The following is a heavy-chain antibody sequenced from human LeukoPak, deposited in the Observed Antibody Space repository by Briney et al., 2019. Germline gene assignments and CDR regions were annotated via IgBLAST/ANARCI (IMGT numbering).Heavy chain of an antibody. CDR3: TKDLPDYGDYIEGY. Sequence: GGSLRLSCAASGFTFRSFAMSWVRQAPGKGVEWVSTISGSGSSTNYADSVKGRFTFSRDNSKNTLSLQMNSLRVEDTAVYYCTKDLPDYGDYIEGYWGQGTLVTVSS. CDR2: ISGSGSST. J-gene: IGHJ4*02. V-gene: IGHV3-23*01. D-gene: IGHD4-17*01. CDR1: GFTFRSFA.